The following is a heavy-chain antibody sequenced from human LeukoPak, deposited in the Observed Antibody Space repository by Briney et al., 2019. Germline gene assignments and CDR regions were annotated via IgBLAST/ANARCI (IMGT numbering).Heavy chain of an antibody. Sequence: GGSLRLSCAASGFTFSSYGMHWVRQAPGKGLEWVAVVSYDGNNKYYADSVKGRFTISRDNSNNTLYLQMNSLRVEDTAVYYCAKESGPKHFDYWGQGTLVTVSS. CDR2: VSYDGNNK. CDR3: AKESGPKHFDY. D-gene: IGHD5-12*01. J-gene: IGHJ4*02. V-gene: IGHV3-30*19. CDR1: GFTFSSYG.